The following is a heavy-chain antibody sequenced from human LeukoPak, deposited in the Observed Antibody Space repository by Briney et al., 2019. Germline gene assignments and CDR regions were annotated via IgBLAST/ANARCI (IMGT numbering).Heavy chain of an antibody. Sequence: GGSLRLSCAASGFTFNSYSMNWVRQAPGKGLERVSYISSSGFTIYYADSVKGRFTISRDNAKNSLYLQMNSLRAEDTAVFYCARDIAVATGYYYHYGMDVWGQGTTVTVSS. V-gene: IGHV3-48*01. CDR2: ISSSGFTI. D-gene: IGHD6-19*01. CDR1: GFTFNSYS. CDR3: ARDIAVATGYYYHYGMDV. J-gene: IGHJ6*02.